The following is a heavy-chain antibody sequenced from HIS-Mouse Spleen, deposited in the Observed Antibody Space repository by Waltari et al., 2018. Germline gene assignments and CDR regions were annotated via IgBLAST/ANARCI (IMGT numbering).Heavy chain of an antibody. J-gene: IGHJ4*02. CDR1: GGTFSSYA. V-gene: IGHV1-69*04. D-gene: IGHD1-26*01. Sequence: QVQLVQSGAEVKKPGSSVKVSCKASGGTFSSYAISWVRKAPGRGREWMGRSIPILGIANYAQKFQGRVTITADKSTSTAYMELSSLRSEDTAVYYCARDLDGSYYFDYWGQGTLVTVSS. CDR3: ARDLDGSYYFDY. CDR2: SIPILGIA.